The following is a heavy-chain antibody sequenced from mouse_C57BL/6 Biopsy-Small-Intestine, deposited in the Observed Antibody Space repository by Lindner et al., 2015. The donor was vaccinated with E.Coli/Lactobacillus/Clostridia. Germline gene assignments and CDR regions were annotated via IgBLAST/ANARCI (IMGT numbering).Heavy chain of an antibody. D-gene: IGHD2-4*01. CDR3: AEIYYDYDDEGDY. V-gene: IGHV1-82*01. CDR2: IYPGDGDT. J-gene: IGHJ4*01. CDR1: GYAFSSSW. Sequence: VQLQESGPELVKPGASVKISCKASGYAFSSSWMNWVKQRPGKGLEWIGRIYPGDGDTNYNGKFKGKATLTADKSSSTAYIQLSSLTSEDSAVYFCAEIYYDYDDEGDYWGQGTSVTVSS.